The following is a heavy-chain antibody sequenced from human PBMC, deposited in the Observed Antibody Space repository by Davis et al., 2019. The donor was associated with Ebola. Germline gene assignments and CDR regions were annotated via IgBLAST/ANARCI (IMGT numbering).Heavy chain of an antibody. CDR1: GFTFRSYV. J-gene: IGHJ4*02. V-gene: IGHV3-30-3*01. Sequence: GGSLRLSCAASGFTFRSYVMHWVRQAPGKGLEWVGLISYDASNKNYPDSVKGRFSISRDNSKNTLYLEMNSLTSEDTAVYYCARGYCSGIGCAFDSWGQGILVTVSS. CDR3: ARGYCSGIGCAFDS. CDR2: ISYDASNK. D-gene: IGHD2-2*01.